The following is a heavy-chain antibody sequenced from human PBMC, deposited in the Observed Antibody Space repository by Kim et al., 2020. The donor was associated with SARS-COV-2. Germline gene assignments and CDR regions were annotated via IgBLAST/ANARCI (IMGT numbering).Heavy chain of an antibody. D-gene: IGHD5-18*01. CDR3: AKEGYPHWYFDL. Sequence: YAASVRGRFTIYRDNSRATLHLQMNSLRAEDTAVYYCAKEGYPHWYFDLWGRGTLVTVSS. V-gene: IGHV3-23*01. J-gene: IGHJ2*01.